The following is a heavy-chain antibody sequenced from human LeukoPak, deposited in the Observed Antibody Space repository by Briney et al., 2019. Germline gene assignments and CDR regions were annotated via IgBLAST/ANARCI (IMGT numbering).Heavy chain of an antibody. V-gene: IGHV3-30*04. Sequence: GGSLRLSCAASEFTFSSYAMHWVRQAPGKGLEWVAVISYDGSNKYYADSVKGRFTISRDNSKNTLYLQMNSLRAEDTAVYYCARDRLPGYSYGLDYWGQGTLVTVSS. J-gene: IGHJ4*02. D-gene: IGHD5-18*01. CDR3: ARDRLPGYSYGLDY. CDR1: EFTFSSYA. CDR2: ISYDGSNK.